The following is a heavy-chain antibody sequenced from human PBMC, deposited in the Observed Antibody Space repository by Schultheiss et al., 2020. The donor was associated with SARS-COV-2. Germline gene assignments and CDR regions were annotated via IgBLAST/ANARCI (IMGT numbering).Heavy chain of an antibody. Sequence: ASVKVSCKASGYTFTSYDINWVRQATGQGLEWMGWMNPNSGNTGYAQKFQGRVTMTRNTSISTAYMELSSLRSEDTAVYYCARGPAPDYDPYYYYGMDVWGQGTTVTVSS. CDR1: GYTFTSYD. V-gene: IGHV1-8*01. CDR2: MNPNSGNT. D-gene: IGHD3-3*01. J-gene: IGHJ6*02. CDR3: ARGPAPDYDPYYYYGMDV.